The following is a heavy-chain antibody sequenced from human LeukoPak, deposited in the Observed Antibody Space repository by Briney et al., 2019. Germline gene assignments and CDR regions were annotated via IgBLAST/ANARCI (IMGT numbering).Heavy chain of an antibody. CDR1: GFTFSSYS. CDR3: AKDRYYDSSGYYVY. CDR2: ISGSGGST. Sequence: PGGSLRLSCAASGFTFSSYSMNWVRQAPGKGLEWVSAISGSGGSTYYADSVKGRFTISRDNPKNTLYLQMNSLRAEDTAVYYCAKDRYYDSSGYYVYWGQGTLVTVSS. D-gene: IGHD3-22*01. V-gene: IGHV3-23*01. J-gene: IGHJ4*02.